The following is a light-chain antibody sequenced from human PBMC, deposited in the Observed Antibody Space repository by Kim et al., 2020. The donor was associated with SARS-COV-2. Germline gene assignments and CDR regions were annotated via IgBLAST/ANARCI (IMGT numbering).Light chain of an antibody. CDR3: QQFT. CDR1: QSVSSY. CDR2: AAA. J-gene: IGKJ4*01. Sequence: PAPLSLYPGERATLYCSASQSVSSYLAWDQQKPGQAPSLLIYAAAIRATGIPGRFSGSGSGTDFTLTLSSLEPEDFAVYCCQQFTFGGGTKVDIK. V-gene: IGKV3-11*01.